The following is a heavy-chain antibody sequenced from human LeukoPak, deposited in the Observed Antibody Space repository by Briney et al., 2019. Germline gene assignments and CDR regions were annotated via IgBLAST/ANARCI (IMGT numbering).Heavy chain of an antibody. CDR3: AKHYYDSRGYYHPGY. V-gene: IGHV3-66*03. Sequence: GGSLRLSCAASGFTVSSNFMNWVRQAPGKGLEWVSDYADSVKGRFTISRDISKNTLYLQMNSLRAEDTAVYYCAKHYYDSRGYYHPGYWGQGTLVTVSS. CDR1: GFTVSSNF. J-gene: IGHJ4*02. D-gene: IGHD3-22*01.